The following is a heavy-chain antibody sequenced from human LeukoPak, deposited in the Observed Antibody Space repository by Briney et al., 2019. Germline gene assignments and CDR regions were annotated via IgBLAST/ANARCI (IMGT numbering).Heavy chain of an antibody. Sequence: PSETLSLTCTVYGGSISSSSYYWGWIRQPPGKGLEWIGSIYYSGSTYYNPSLKSRVTISVDTSKNQFSLKLSSVTAADTAVYFCARAGDFWSGYYLDWYFDLWGRGTLVTVSS. D-gene: IGHD3-3*01. CDR2: IYYSGST. J-gene: IGHJ2*01. CDR1: GGSISSSSYY. V-gene: IGHV4-39*01. CDR3: ARAGDFWSGYYLDWYFDL.